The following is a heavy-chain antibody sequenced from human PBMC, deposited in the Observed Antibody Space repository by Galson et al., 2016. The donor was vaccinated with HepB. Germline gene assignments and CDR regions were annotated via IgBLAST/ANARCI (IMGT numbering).Heavy chain of an antibody. J-gene: IGHJ4*02. V-gene: IGHV3-30*19. CDR2: ISYDGSNK. Sequence: SLRLSCAASGITFSSYGLHWVRQAPGKGLEWVAMISYDGSNKYYADSVKGRFTISRDNSKNTLHLQMNSLRSEDTAVYYCARAEVATAGTLDYWGQGTLVTVSS. D-gene: IGHD6-13*01. CDR3: ARAEVATAGTLDY. CDR1: GITFSSYG.